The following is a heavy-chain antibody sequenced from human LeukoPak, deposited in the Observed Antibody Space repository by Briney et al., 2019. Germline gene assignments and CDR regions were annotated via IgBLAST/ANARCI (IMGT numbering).Heavy chain of an antibody. V-gene: IGHV3-48*03. D-gene: IGHD2-2*01. Sequence: GGSPRLSCAASGFTFSSYEMNWVRQAPGKGLEWVSYISSSGSTIYYADSVKGRFTISRDNAKNSLYLQMNSLRAEDTAVYYCARTPPICSSTSCYQGYYYYGMDVWGKGTTVTVSS. CDR1: GFTFSSYE. J-gene: IGHJ6*04. CDR2: ISSSGSTI. CDR3: ARTPPICSSTSCYQGYYYYGMDV.